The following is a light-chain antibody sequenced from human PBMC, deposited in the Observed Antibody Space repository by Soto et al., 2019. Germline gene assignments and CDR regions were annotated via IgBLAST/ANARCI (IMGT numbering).Light chain of an antibody. CDR1: SSDVGAYNY. Sequence: HSALTQPASVSGSPGQSITISCAGTSSDVGAYNYVSWYQHHPAKAPKLMIYDVNNRPSGDSNRFSGSKSGNTASLTISGLQAEDEADYFCSSFTSSMTNVFGSGTKVTVL. J-gene: IGLJ1*01. CDR2: DVN. CDR3: SSFTSSMTNV. V-gene: IGLV2-14*03.